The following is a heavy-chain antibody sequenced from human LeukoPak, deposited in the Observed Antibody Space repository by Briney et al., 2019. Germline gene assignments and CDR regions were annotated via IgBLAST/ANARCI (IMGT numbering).Heavy chain of an antibody. CDR3: TTPPNYLDL. CDR1: GFTFTNAL. J-gene: IGHJ2*01. V-gene: IGHV3-15*01. CDR2: IKSKIDGGTT. Sequence: RGSLRLSCADPGFTFTNALMSWVRQAPGKGLEWVGRIKSKIDGGTTDYAAPVNGRFTISRDNSKNTLYLQMNSLKTEDTAIYYCTTPPNYLDLWGRGTLVTVSS.